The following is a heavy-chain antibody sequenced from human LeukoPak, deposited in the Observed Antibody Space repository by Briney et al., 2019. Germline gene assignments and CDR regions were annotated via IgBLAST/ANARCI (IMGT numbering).Heavy chain of an antibody. J-gene: IGHJ4*02. V-gene: IGHV1-69*05. Sequence: SVKVSCTASGGTFSSYAISWVRQAPGQGLEWMGGIIPIFGTANYAQKFQGRVTITTDESTSTAYMELSSLRSEDTAVYYCASRYCSSTSCEHRFDYWGQGTLVTVSS. D-gene: IGHD2-2*01. CDR2: IIPIFGTA. CDR3: ASRYCSSTSCEHRFDY. CDR1: GGTFSSYA.